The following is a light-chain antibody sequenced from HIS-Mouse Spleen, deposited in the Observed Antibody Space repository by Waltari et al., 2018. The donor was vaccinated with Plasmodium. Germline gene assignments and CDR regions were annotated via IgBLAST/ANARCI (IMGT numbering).Light chain of an antibody. V-gene: IGLV1-44*01. J-gene: IGLJ2*01. CDR2: SNN. CDR1: SSNIGSNT. CDR3: AAWDDSLNGMV. Sequence: QSVLTQPPSASGTPGQRVTLSCSGRSSNIGSNTVNWYQPLPGTAPKLLIYSNNQRPSGVPDRFSGYKSGTSASLAISGLQSAVVADYYWAAWDDSLNGMVFGGGTKLTVL.